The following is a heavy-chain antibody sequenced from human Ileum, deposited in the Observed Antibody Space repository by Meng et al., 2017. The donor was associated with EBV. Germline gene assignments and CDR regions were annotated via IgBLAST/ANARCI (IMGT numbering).Heavy chain of an antibody. Sequence: ECVPGLVTTSQTRSLTLTSHGGSISVGDYSRSWISHPPEKDLGWIGYIYNSVSTYYNPSLKSRVTISVDTSKNQFSLKLRCVTAADTAVYYCAREGRSHQVGVSVYWGQGNLVTVSS. CDR2: IYNSVST. D-gene: IGHD2-21*01. CDR3: AREGRSHQVGVSVY. V-gene: IGHV4-30-4*01. J-gene: IGHJ4*02. CDR1: GGSISVGDYS.